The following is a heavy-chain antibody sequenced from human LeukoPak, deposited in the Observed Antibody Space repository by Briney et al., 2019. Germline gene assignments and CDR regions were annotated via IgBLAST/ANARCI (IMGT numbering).Heavy chain of an antibody. CDR1: GYTFTGYY. CDR2: INPNSGGT. J-gene: IGHJ3*02. CDR3: ARGRLLLARYDILTGYGAFDI. V-gene: IGHV1-2*04. D-gene: IGHD3-9*01. Sequence: ASVKVSCKASGYTFTGYYMHWVRQAPGQGLEWMGWINPNSGGTNYAQKFQGWVTMTRDTSISTAYMELSRLRSDDTAVYYCARGRLLLARYDILTGYGAFDIWGQGTMVTVSS.